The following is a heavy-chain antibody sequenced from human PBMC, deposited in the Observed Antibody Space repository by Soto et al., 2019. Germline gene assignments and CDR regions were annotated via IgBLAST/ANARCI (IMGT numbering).Heavy chain of an antibody. CDR3: ARDYGDYQFDS. D-gene: IGHD4-17*01. Sequence: SETLSLTCTVSGGSISSSSYYWGWIRQPPGKGLEWIGNIYYRGTTYYHPSLKSRVTISVDTSKNQFSLKLASVTAADTAVYYCARDYGDYQFDSWGQGTLVTVSS. CDR1: GGSISSSSYY. CDR2: IYYRGTT. J-gene: IGHJ4*02. V-gene: IGHV4-39*02.